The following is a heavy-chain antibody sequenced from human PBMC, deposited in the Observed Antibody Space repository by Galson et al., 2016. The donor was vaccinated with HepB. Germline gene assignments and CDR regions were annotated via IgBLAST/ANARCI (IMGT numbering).Heavy chain of an antibody. V-gene: IGHV3-30-3*01. Sequence: SLRLSCAASGFTFNIYAMHWVRQAPGKGLEWVALISSDENNKFYVDSVKGRFTISRDNSKNTLYLQMNSLRAEDTAVYYCAKVRPRKFLEWLFEGLLDYWGQGTLVSVSS. CDR3: AKVRPRKFLEWLFEGLLDY. J-gene: IGHJ4*02. CDR1: GFTFNIYA. CDR2: ISSDENNK. D-gene: IGHD3-3*01.